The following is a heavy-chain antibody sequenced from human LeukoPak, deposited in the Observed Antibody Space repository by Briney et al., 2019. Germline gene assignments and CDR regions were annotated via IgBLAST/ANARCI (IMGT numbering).Heavy chain of an antibody. V-gene: IGHV3-66*01. CDR2: LYSDGST. D-gene: IGHD5-18*01. J-gene: IGHJ4*02. Sequence: TGGSLRLSCAASGFTFSSYSMNWVRQAPGKGLEWVSVLYSDGSTYHADSVKGRFTISRDNAKNSLYLQMNSLRAEDTAVYYCAREGDTAMDPYFDYWGQGTLVTVSS. CDR1: GFTFSSYS. CDR3: AREGDTAMDPYFDY.